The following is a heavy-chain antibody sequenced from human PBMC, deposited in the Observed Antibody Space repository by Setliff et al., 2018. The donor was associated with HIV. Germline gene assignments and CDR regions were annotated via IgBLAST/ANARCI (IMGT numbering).Heavy chain of an antibody. V-gene: IGHV4-59*11. CDR3: ARGVTSPFATGI. Sequence: SETLSLTCTVSGYSISSHYWSWVRQSPGKGLEWIGSISYSGSTNHNPSLKNRVTISVDTSKNQFSLRLSSVTSADTAVYYCARGVTSPFATGIWGHGTLVTVSS. D-gene: IGHD2-2*01. J-gene: IGHJ4*01. CDR1: GYSISSHY. CDR2: ISYSGST.